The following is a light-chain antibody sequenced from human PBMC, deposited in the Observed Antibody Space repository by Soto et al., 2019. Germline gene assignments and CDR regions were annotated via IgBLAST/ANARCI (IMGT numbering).Light chain of an antibody. CDR2: DAS. CDR1: QGISTY. J-gene: IGKJ4*02. V-gene: IGKV1-9*01. Sequence: DIRLTQSPSFLSASVGDRVTITCRASQGISTYLAWYQQKPGEAPKLLIYDASSLERGVPSRFSGSGSGTEFTLTITSLQPEDFATYYCQQYDNFSLTFGPGTKVDIK. CDR3: QQYDNFSLT.